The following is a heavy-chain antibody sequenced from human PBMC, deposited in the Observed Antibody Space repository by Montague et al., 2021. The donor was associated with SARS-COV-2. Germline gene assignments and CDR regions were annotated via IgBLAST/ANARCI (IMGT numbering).Heavy chain of an antibody. D-gene: IGHD1-1*01. Sequence: SETLSLTCEVSGDSISSYYWSWIRQSPGKGLEWIGYAHYTGSTKYTPSPKTRVTLSLDTPKNHFSLKLRSVTAADTAIYYCARAQNTCFIANCVNYFEVWGLGALVTVSS. CDR2: AHYTGST. CDR1: GDSISSYY. J-gene: IGHJ4*02. V-gene: IGHV4-59*01. CDR3: ARAQNTCFIANCVNYFEV.